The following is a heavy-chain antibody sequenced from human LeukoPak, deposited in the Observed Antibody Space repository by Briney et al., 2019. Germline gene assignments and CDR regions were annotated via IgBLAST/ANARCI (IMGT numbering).Heavy chain of an antibody. CDR1: GGSISSSSYY. CDR2: IYYSGST. V-gene: IGHV4-39*01. CDR3: ARVPLVAAYFQH. J-gene: IGHJ1*01. D-gene: IGHD2-15*01. Sequence: PSETLSLTCTVSGGSISSSSYYWGWIRQPPGKGLEWIGSIYYSGSTYYNPSLKSRVTISVDTSKNQFSLKLSSVTAADTAVYYCARVPLVAAYFQHWGQGTLVTVSS.